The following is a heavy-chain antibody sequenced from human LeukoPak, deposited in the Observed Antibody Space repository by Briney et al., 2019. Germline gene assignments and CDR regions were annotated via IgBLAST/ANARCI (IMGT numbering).Heavy chain of an antibody. Sequence: ASVKVSCKTSGYTFTGYYMHWVRQAPGQGLEWMGWINPNNGGTSYAQKFQGRVTMTRDTSISTAYMELSRLRSDDTAVYYCARVRAVAGTGFFDYWGQGTLVTVSS. CDR3: ARVRAVAGTGFFDY. J-gene: IGHJ4*02. CDR2: INPNNGGT. CDR1: GYTFTGYY. V-gene: IGHV1-2*02. D-gene: IGHD6-19*01.